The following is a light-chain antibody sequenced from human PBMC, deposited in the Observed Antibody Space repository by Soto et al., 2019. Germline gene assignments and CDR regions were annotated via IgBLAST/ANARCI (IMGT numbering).Light chain of an antibody. V-gene: IGLV1-40*01. J-gene: IGLJ1*01. CDR2: GNS. Sequence: QSALTQPPSVSGAPGQRVTISCTGSSSNIGAGYDVHWYQQLPGTAPKLLIYGNSNRPSGVPDRFSGSKSDTSASLAITGLQTEDEADYYCQSYDRSRSGYVFASGTKLTVL. CDR1: SSNIGAGYD. CDR3: QSYDRSRSGYV.